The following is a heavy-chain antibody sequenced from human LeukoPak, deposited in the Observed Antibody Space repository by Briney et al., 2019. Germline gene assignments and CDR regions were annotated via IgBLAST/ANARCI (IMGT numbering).Heavy chain of an antibody. CDR2: INPKSGGT. Sequence: ASVKVSCKASGYTFTGYYMHWVRHAPGQGLEWMGRINPKSGGTNYAQKFQGRVTMTRDTSISTAYMELSRLRSDDTAAYYCARETLSGARFDPWGQGTLVTVSS. V-gene: IGHV1-2*06. CDR1: GYTFTGYY. CDR3: ARETLSGARFDP. D-gene: IGHD1-26*01. J-gene: IGHJ5*02.